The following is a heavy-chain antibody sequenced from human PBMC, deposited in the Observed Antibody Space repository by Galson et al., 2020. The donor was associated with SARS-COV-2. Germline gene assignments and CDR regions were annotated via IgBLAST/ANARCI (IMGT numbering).Heavy chain of an antibody. CDR3: ARGKGGSYYYGMDV. V-gene: IGHV3-30-3*01. CDR1: GFTFNSYA. D-gene: IGHD1-26*01. CDR2: ISYDGSNK. Sequence: GGSLRLSCAASGFTFNSYAMHWVRQAPGKGLEWVAVISYDGSNKYYADSVKGRFTISRDNSKNTLYLQMNSLRAEDTAVYYCARGKGGSYYYGMDVWGQGTTVTVSS. J-gene: IGHJ6*02.